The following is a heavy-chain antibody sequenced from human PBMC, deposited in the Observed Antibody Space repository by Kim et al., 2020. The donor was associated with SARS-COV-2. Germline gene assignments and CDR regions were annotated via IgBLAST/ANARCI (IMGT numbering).Heavy chain of an antibody. J-gene: IGHJ6*02. CDR1: GFTFSSYA. CDR3: ARGGIAAAGIYYYYYGMDV. CDR2: ISYDGSNK. V-gene: IGHV3-30*04. Sequence: GGSLRLSCAASGFTFSSYAMHWVRQAPGKGLEWVAVISYDGSNKYYADSVKGRFTISRDNSKNTLYLQMNSLRAEDTAVYYCARGGIAAAGIYYYYYGMDVWGQGTTVTVSS. D-gene: IGHD6-13*01.